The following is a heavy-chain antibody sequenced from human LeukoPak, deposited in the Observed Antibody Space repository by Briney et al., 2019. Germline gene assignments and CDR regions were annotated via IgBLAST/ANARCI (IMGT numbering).Heavy chain of an antibody. Sequence: KPSETLSLTCTVSGGSISSYYWSWIRQPPGKGLEWIGYIYYSGSTNYNPSLKCRVSISVDTSKNQFSLKLSSVTAADTAVYYCARVPGGWGSGWFDPWGQGTLVTVSS. CDR2: IYYSGST. J-gene: IGHJ5*02. D-gene: IGHD7-27*01. V-gene: IGHV4-59*01. CDR1: GGSISSYY. CDR3: ARVPGGWGSGWFDP.